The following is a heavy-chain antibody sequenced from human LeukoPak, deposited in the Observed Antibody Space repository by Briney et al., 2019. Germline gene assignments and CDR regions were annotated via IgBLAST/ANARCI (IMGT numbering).Heavy chain of an antibody. CDR3: AREYSAFDY. D-gene: IGHD6-13*01. CDR1: GDPISGYSNYK. J-gene: IGHJ4*02. V-gene: IGHV4-61*01. Sequence: PSETLSLTCTVSGDPISGYSNYKWSWIRQPPGKGLEWIGYIYYHGSTNYNPSLKSRVTFSVDTSKNQFSLKLTSVTDADTAVYYCAREYSAFDYWGQGTLVTVSS. CDR2: IYYHGST.